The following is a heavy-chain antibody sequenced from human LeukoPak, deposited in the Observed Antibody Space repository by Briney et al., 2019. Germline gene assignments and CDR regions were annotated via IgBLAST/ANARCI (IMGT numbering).Heavy chain of an antibody. V-gene: IGHV4-34*01. CDR1: GGSFSGYY. CDR3: ARAPRGHRQGRAFDI. J-gene: IGHJ3*02. D-gene: IGHD3-10*01. CDR2: INHSGST. Sequence: SETLSLTCAVYGGSFSGYYWSWIRQPPGKGLEWIGEINHSGSTNYNPSPKSRVTISVDTSKNQFSLKLSSVTAAGTAVYYCARAPRGHRQGRAFDIWGQGTMVTVSS.